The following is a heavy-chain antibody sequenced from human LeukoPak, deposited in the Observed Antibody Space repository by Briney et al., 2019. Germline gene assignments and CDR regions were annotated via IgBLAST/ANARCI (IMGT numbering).Heavy chain of an antibody. Sequence: SETLSLTCTVSGGSISSYYWSWIRQPPGKGLEWIGYIYYSGSTNYNPSLKGRVTISVDTSKNQFSLKLSSVTAADTAVYYCAEYSSSYDAFDIWGQGTMVTVSS. CDR1: GGSISSYY. V-gene: IGHV4-59*01. J-gene: IGHJ3*02. CDR3: AEYSSSYDAFDI. CDR2: IYYSGST. D-gene: IGHD6-13*01.